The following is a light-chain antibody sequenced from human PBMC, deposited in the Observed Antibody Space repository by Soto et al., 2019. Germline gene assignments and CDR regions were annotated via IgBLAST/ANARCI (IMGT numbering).Light chain of an antibody. CDR2: GAS. V-gene: IGKV1-5*01. Sequence: IKMNQSASTLSATERDRVTITYRASESMSNCLAWYQQKPGKAPKLLISGASSLQSGVPSRFSGSASGTEFTLTTSSLQPDDIATYYCQPCHRYLTFCQGTNVDI. CDR3: QPCHRYLT. CDR1: ESMSNC. J-gene: IGKJ1*01.